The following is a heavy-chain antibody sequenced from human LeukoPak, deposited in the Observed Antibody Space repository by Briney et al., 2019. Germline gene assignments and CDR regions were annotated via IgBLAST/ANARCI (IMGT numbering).Heavy chain of an antibody. CDR1: GVSISSSY. V-gene: IGHV4-59*01. Sequence: SETLSLTCTVSGVSISSSYWSWIRQPPGKGLEWIGYIYYSGTTNYNPSLKSRATISVDTSRTQFSLNLSSVSAADTAVYYCARGEKSLYYFDYWGQGTLVTVSS. D-gene: IGHD1-26*01. CDR3: ARGEKSLYYFDY. J-gene: IGHJ4*02. CDR2: IYYSGTT.